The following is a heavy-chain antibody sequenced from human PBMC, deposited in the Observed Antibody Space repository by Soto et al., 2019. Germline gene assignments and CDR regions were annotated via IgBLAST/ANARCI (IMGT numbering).Heavy chain of an antibody. D-gene: IGHD2-2*01. CDR2: IIPIFGTA. Sequence: QVQLVQSGAEVKKPGSSVKVSCKASGGTFSSYAISWVRQAPGQGLEWMGGIIPIFGTANYAQKFQGRVTITADESTSTDYMELRSLRSEDTAVYYCARDPLRLPYQLHRSTLNWFDPWGQGTLVTVSS. V-gene: IGHV1-69*12. J-gene: IGHJ5*02. CDR3: ARDPLRLPYQLHRSTLNWFDP. CDR1: GGTFSSYA.